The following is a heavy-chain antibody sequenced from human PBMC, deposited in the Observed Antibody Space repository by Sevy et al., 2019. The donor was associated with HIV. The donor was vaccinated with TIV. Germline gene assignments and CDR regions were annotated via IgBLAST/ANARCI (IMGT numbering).Heavy chain of an antibody. CDR1: GGTFSSYA. D-gene: IGHD3-10*01. CDR2: IIPIFGTA. Sequence: ASVKVSCKASGGTFSSYAISWVRQAPGQGLEWMGGIIPIFGTANYAQKFQGRVTITADESTSTAYMELSSLRSEDTAVYYCARGGFSMVQGVRYYYGMDVWGQGTTVTVSS. V-gene: IGHV1-69*13. CDR3: ARGGFSMVQGVRYYYGMDV. J-gene: IGHJ6*02.